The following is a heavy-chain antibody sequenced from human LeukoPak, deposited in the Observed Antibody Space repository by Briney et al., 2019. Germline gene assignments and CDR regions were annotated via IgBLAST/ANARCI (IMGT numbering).Heavy chain of an antibody. D-gene: IGHD3-22*01. J-gene: IGHJ4*02. V-gene: IGHV3-23*01. CDR2: LNRSGSNT. CDR1: GFTFSTYA. CDR3: AKGNTSGYYNFDY. Sequence: GGSLRLSCAASGFTFSTYAMSWVRQAPGKGLEWVSALNRSGSNTYYAGSVKGRFTICRDNSRNTLYLQMNSMRAEDTAVYFCAKGNTSGYYNFDYWGQGILVTVSS.